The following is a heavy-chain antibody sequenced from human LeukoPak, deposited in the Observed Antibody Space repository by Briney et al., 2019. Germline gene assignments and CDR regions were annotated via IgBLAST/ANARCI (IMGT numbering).Heavy chain of an antibody. CDR1: GDSISSSGHW. V-gene: IGHV4-39*07. J-gene: IGHJ3*02. CDR2: INHSGST. CDR3: AREVIGDAFDI. Sequence: PSETLSLTCTVSGDSISSSGHWWSWIRQPPGKGLEWIGEINHSGSTNYNPSLKSRVTISVDTSKNQFSLKLSSVTAADTAVYYCAREVIGDAFDIWGQGTMVTVSS.